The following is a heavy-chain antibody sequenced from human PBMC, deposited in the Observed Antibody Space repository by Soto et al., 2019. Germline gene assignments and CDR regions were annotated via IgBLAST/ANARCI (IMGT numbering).Heavy chain of an antibody. CDR1: XGXXXXYY. Sequence: SETLSLTCTVSXGXXXXYYWTWIGXXAGKGLEWIGRIYTSASINYNPSLKGRVTLSVDTSTNQVSLRLASVTAADTAIYYCARDREAGYNFYYGMDVWGQGTTVSVSS. D-gene: IGHD6-19*01. J-gene: IGHJ6*02. V-gene: IGHV4-4*07. CDR3: ARDREAGYNFYYGMDV. CDR2: IYTSASI.